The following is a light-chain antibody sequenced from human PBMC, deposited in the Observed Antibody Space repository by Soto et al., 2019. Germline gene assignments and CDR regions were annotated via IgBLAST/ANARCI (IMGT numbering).Light chain of an antibody. Sequence: DIQMTQSPSSLSASVGDRVTITCQASQDISNYLNWYQQKLGKAPKLLIYDESNLETGVPSRFSGSGSGTDFTFTISSLQPEDIATYYCQQYSHLITFGQGTRLAIK. CDR1: QDISNY. CDR3: QQYSHLIT. J-gene: IGKJ5*01. CDR2: DES. V-gene: IGKV1-33*01.